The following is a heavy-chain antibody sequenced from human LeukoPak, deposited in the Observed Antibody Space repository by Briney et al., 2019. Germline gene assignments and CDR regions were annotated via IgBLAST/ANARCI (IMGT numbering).Heavy chain of an antibody. J-gene: IGHJ4*02. CDR1: GFTFSSYE. D-gene: IGHD5-18*01. V-gene: IGHV3-48*03. CDR3: ARDSRWIQFDY. Sequence: GGSLRLSYAASGFTFSSYEMNWVRQAPGKGLEWVSYISSSGSTIYYADSVKGRFTISRDNAKNSLYLQMNSLRVDDTAVYYCARDSRWIQFDYWGQGTLVTVSS. CDR2: ISSSGSTI.